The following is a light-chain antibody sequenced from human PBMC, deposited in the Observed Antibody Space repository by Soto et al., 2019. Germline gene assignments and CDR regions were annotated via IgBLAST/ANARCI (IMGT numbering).Light chain of an antibody. V-gene: IGLV2-14*01. CDR3: TSYTSSSFYV. J-gene: IGLJ1*01. Sequence: QSVLTQPASVSGSPGQSITISCTGTSSDVGGYKYVSWYQQHPGKAPKLMIYEVSNRPSGASNRFSGSKSGNTASLTISGLQAEDEADYYCTSYTSSSFYVFGTGTKLTVL. CDR1: SSDVGGYKY. CDR2: EVS.